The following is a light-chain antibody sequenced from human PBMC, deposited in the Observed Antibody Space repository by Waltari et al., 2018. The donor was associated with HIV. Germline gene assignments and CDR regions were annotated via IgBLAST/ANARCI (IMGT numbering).Light chain of an antibody. CDR3: SSYTSSSTRV. CDR1: NNDVGGYNY. J-gene: IGLJ3*02. Sequence: QAALTTPAYLSGSPGQSIRISCTGTNNDVGGYNYLSWYQQHPGKAPKLMIYAVSNRPSGVSNRFSGSKSGNTASLTISGLQAEDEADYYCSSYTSSSTRVFGGGTKLTVL. CDR2: AVS. V-gene: IGLV2-14*03.